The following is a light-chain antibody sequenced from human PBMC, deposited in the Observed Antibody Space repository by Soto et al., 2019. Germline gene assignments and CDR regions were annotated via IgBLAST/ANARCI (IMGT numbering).Light chain of an antibody. J-gene: IGKJ5*01. CDR3: QQYGTSEII. CDR1: QTLSNSF. V-gene: IGKV3-20*01. CDR2: DTS. Sequence: ENVFTQSSRTPFFSPRGKATPSFQASQTLSNSFIAWYQQKPGQAPRLLIYDTSSRATGVPDRYSASGSGTDFTLTISRLEPEDFAVFFCQQYGTSEIIFGQGTRLEIK.